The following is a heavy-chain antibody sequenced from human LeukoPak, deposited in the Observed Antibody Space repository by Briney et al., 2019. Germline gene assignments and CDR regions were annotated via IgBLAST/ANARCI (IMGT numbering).Heavy chain of an antibody. J-gene: IGHJ6*04. CDR1: GFTFSSYG. D-gene: IGHD3-10*01. V-gene: IGHV3-33*01. CDR3: ARDGYYGSGSQTYYYYYYGMDV. CDR2: IWYDGSKK. Sequence: GGSLRLSCAASGFTFSSYGMHWVRQAPGKGLEWVAVIWYDGSKKYYADSVKGRFTISRDNSKNTLYLQMNSLRAEDTAVYYCARDGYYGSGSQTYYYYYYGMDVWGKGTTVTVPS.